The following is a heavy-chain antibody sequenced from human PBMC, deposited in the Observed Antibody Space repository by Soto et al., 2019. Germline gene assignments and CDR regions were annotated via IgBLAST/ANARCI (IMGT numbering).Heavy chain of an antibody. D-gene: IGHD1-1*01. CDR2: VDAGGGNT. Sequence: QVQLVQSGAEVKRPGASVQVSCKGFGYSFSAHAVHWVRQAPGQRLEWMGWVDAGGGNTRYSQKFQGRPPITRDGPASTVDVELSSLGSEDTAVSYFARYVGTLAATAWERFGPWGQGTLVTVSS. V-gene: IGHV1-3*01. J-gene: IGHJ5*02. CDR3: ARYVGTLAATAWERFGP. CDR1: GYSFSAHA.